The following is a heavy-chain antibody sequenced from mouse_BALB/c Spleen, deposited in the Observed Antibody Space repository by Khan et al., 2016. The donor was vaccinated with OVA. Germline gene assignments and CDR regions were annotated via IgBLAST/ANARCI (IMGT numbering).Heavy chain of an antibody. Sequence: VQLQESGPGLAAPSQSLSITCTISGFSLTNYGVHWVRQPPGKGLEWLAVIWNDGSTTYNSALQSRLTITKDNSKSHVFLKMNSLQTDDTAIYFCARQPYYHYNIMDYWGQGTSVTVSS. D-gene: IGHD2-10*01. CDR2: IWNDGST. J-gene: IGHJ4*01. CDR1: GFSLTNYG. CDR3: ARQPYYHYNIMDY. V-gene: IGHV2-6-1*01.